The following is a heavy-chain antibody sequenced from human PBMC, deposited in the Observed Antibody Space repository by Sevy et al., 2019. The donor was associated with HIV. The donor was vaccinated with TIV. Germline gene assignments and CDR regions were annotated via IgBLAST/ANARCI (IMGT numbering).Heavy chain of an antibody. CDR3: VRGRDYGNFDY. CDR2: IWYDGSNK. CDR1: GFNFSING. D-gene: IGHD4-17*01. V-gene: IGHV3-33*01. Sequence: GGSLRLSCAASGFNFSINGMHWVRQAPGKGLEWVALIWYDGSNKYYADSVKGRFTISRDNSKNTLSLQMNSLRAEDTAVYYCVRGRDYGNFDYWGQGTLVTVSS. J-gene: IGHJ4*02.